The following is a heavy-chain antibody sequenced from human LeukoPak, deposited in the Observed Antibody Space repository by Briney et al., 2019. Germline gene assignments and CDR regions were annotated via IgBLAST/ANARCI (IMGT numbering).Heavy chain of an antibody. CDR2: IYYSGST. V-gene: IGHV4-31*03. D-gene: IGHD2-2*02. Sequence: SETLSLTCTVSGGSISSGGYYWSWIRQHPGKGLEWIGYIYYSGSTYYNPSLKSRVTISVDTSKNQFSLKLSSVTAADMAVYYCAREWAPAAINYYYYGMDVWGQGTTVTVSS. CDR1: GGSISSGGYY. CDR3: AREWAPAAINYYYYGMDV. J-gene: IGHJ6*02.